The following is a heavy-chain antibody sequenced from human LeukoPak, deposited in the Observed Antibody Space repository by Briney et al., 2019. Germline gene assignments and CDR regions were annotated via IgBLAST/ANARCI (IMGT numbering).Heavy chain of an antibody. J-gene: IGHJ3*02. CDR3: ARAPWDGYIFDAFDI. Sequence: SVKVSCKASGGTFSSYAISWVRQAPGQGLAWMGRIIPIFGTANYAQKFQGRVTITTDESTSTAYMELSSLRSEDTAVYYCARAPWDGYIFDAFDIWGQGTMVTVSS. V-gene: IGHV1-69*05. CDR1: GGTFSSYA. D-gene: IGHD5-24*01. CDR2: IIPIFGTA.